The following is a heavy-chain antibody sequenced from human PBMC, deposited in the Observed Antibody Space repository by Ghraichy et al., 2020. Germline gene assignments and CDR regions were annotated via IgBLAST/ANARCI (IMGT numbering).Heavy chain of an antibody. D-gene: IGHD2-8*01. CDR1: GYTFTSYA. CDR3: ARSLGYYFPEWFDY. Sequence: ASVKVSCKASGYTFTSYAMHWVRQAPGQRLEWMGWINAGNGNTKYSQKFQGRVTITRDTSASTAYMELSSLRSEDTAVYYCARSLGYYFPEWFDYWGQGTLVTVSS. CDR2: INAGNGNT. J-gene: IGHJ4*02. V-gene: IGHV1-3*01.